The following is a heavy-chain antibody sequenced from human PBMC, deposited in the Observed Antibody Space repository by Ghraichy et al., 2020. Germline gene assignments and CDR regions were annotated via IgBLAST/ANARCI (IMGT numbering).Heavy chain of an antibody. V-gene: IGHV4-39*01. CDR3: ARSHRTIFGARNAFDI. CDR1: GGSISSSSYY. J-gene: IGHJ3*02. Sequence: SQTLSLTCTVSGGSISSSSYYWGWIRQPPGKGLEWIGSIYYSGSTYYNPSLKSRVTISVDTSKNQFSLKLSSVTAADTAVYYCARSHRTIFGARNAFDIWGQGTMVTVSS. D-gene: IGHD3-3*01. CDR2: IYYSGST.